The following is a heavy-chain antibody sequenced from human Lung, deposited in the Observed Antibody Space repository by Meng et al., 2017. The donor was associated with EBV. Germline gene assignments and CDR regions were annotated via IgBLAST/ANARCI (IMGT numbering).Heavy chain of an antibody. CDR1: GGTSSSYY. CDR2: IYTSGST. D-gene: IGHD5-12*01. CDR3: ARDPGLGYSGYDGILGY. V-gene: IGHV4-4*07. Sequence: RLQEAGPGWVKPSETLSLTCTVSGGTSSSYYWSWLRQPAGKGLEWIGRIYTSGSTNYNPSLKSRVNMSVDTSKNQFSLKLSSVTAADTAVYYCARDPGLGYSGYDGILGYWGQGTLVTVSS. J-gene: IGHJ4*02.